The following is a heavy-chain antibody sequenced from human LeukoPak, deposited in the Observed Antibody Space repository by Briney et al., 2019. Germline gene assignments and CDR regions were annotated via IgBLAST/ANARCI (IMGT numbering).Heavy chain of an antibody. CDR3: ARDDGTTPMDY. V-gene: IGHV3-33*01. D-gene: IGHD1-1*01. Sequence: PGGSLRLSCAASGFTFSSYGMHWVRQAPGKGLEWVAVIWYDGSNKYYADSVKGRFTISRDNSKNMLYLQMNSLRAEDTAVYYCARDDGTTPMDYWGQGTLVTVSS. CDR1: GFTFSSYG. CDR2: IWYDGSNK. J-gene: IGHJ4*02.